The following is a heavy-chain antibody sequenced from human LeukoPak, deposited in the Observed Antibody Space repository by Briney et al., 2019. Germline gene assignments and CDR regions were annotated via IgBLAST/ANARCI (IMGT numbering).Heavy chain of an antibody. D-gene: IGHD3-10*01. V-gene: IGHV4-34*01. CDR1: GGSISRYY. Sequence: SETLSLTCTVSGGSISRYYWSRIRQPPGKGLEWIGEMNHSGSTNYNPSLKSRVTISVDTSKNQFSLKLSSVTAADTAVYYCARRLGRKFGERFYYYHYMDVWGKGTTVTISS. CDR2: MNHSGST. CDR3: ARRLGRKFGERFYYYHYMDV. J-gene: IGHJ6*03.